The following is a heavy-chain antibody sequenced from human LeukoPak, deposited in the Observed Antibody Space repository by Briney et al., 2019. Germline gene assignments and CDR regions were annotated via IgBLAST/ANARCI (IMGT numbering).Heavy chain of an antibody. D-gene: IGHD6-13*01. CDR3: ARELAAVDGMDV. J-gene: IGHJ6*02. Sequence: GGSLRLSCAASGFTFSSYWMSWVRQAPGKGLVWVANIKQDGGREYYVDSVKGRFTISRDNAKNSLYLQMDSLRAGDTAVYYCARELAAVDGMDVWGQGTTVTVSS. V-gene: IGHV3-7*01. CDR1: GFTFSSYW. CDR2: IKQDGGRE.